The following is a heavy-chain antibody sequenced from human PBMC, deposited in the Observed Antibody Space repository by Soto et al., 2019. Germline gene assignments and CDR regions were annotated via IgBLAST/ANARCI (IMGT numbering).Heavy chain of an antibody. J-gene: IGHJ4*02. CDR1: GYTFSNYG. Sequence: QVHLVQSGTEVKKPGASVKVSCNTSGYTFSNYGISWVRQAPGQGLEWVGWINAYNGNRKYAQNFQGRITLTADTSASTAYLDLRTLRSDDTVVYYCARSPNPYYSDFWGQGTLVTVSS. V-gene: IGHV1-18*04. CDR2: INAYNGNR. CDR3: ARSPNPYYSDF.